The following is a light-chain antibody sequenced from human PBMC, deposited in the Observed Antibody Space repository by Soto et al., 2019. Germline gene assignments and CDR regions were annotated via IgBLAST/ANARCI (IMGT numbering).Light chain of an antibody. CDR3: SSYTSSSTLA. Sequence: QSVLTQPASVSGSPGQSITISCTGTSSDVGGYNYVSWYQQHPGKAPKLMIYEVSNRPSGVSNRVSGSKSGNTASLTISGLQAEDEADYYCSSYTSSSTLAFGTGTKLTVL. V-gene: IGLV2-14*01. J-gene: IGLJ1*01. CDR2: EVS. CDR1: SSDVGGYNY.